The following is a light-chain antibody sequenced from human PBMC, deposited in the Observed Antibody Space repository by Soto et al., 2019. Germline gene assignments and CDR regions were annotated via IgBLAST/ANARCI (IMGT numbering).Light chain of an antibody. CDR2: EVS. V-gene: IGLV2-14*01. J-gene: IGLJ1*01. Sequence: QSALAQPASVSGSPGQSITISCTGGRSDVGGYNYVSWYQHHPGKAPKLMIYEVSNRPSGVSNRFSGSNSGNTASLTISGLQAEDEADYYCSSYTSSSTPYVFGTGTKVTVL. CDR1: RSDVGGYNY. CDR3: SSYTSSSTPYV.